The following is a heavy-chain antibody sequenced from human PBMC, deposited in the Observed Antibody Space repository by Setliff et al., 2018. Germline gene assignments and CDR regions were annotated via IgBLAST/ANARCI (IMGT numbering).Heavy chain of an antibody. V-gene: IGHV5-51*01. CDR2: IYPGDSDT. D-gene: IGHD6-19*01. CDR3: ARREVDVAGTSYYYYMDV. Sequence: PRESLKISCKGSGYSFTSYWIGWVRQMPGKGLEWMGIIYPGDSDTRYSPSFQGQVTISADKSISTAYLQWSSLKASDTAMYYCARREVDVAGTSYYYYMDVWGKGTTVTVSS. J-gene: IGHJ6*03. CDR1: GYSFTSYW.